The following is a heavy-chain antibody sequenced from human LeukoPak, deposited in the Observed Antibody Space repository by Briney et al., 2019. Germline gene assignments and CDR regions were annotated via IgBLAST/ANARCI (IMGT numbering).Heavy chain of an antibody. D-gene: IGHD6-13*01. CDR1: GYTFTSYY. J-gene: IGHJ6*02. V-gene: IGHV1-46*01. CDR3: AREGEQQLPYYYYYGMDV. CDR2: INPSGGST. Sequence: ASVKVSCKASGYTFTSYYMHWVRQAPGQGLEWMGIINPSGGSTSYAQKFQGRVTMTRDTSTSTVYMELSSLRSEDTAVYYCAREGEQQLPYYYYYGMDVWGQGTTVTVSS.